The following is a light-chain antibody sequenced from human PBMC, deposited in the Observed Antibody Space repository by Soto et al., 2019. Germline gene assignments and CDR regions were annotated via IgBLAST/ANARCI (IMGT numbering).Light chain of an antibody. V-gene: IGLV2-8*01. J-gene: IGLJ1*01. CDR1: SSDVGGYNY. Sequence: QSALTQPPSASGSHGQSVTISCTGTSSDVGGYNYVSWYQQHPGKAPKLMIYEVSKRPSGVPDRFSGFKSGNTASLTVSGLQADDEADYYCCSYAGNNIFVFGTGTKVTVL. CDR3: CSYAGNNIFV. CDR2: EVS.